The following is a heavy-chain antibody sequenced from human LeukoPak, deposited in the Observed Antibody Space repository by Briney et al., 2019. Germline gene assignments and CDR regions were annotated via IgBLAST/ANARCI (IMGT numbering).Heavy chain of an antibody. CDR2: ISGSGGST. Sequence: GGSLRLSCAASGFTFSSYAMSWVRQAPGKGLEWVSAISGSGGSTYYADSVKGRFTISRDNAKNSLYLQMNSLRAEDTAVYYCAGGSGSYYFDYWGQGTLVTVSS. V-gene: IGHV3-23*01. CDR3: AGGSGSYYFDY. D-gene: IGHD1-26*01. CDR1: GFTFSSYA. J-gene: IGHJ4*02.